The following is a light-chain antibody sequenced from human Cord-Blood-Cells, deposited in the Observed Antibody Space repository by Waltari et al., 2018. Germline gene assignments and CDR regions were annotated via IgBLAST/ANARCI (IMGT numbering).Light chain of an antibody. CDR1: SSNIGSNT. CDR2: SNN. J-gene: IGLJ3*02. Sequence: QPVLTQPPSASGTPGQRVTISCSGSSSNIGSNTVNWYQQPPATAPKLLIYSNNQRPSGVPGRFSGSKSCTSASLAISGLQSEDEADYYCAAWDDSLNGWVFGGGTKLTVL. V-gene: IGLV1-44*01. CDR3: AAWDDSLNGWV.